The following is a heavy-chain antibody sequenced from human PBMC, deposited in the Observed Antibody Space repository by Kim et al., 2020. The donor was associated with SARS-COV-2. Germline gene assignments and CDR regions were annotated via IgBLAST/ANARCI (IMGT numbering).Heavy chain of an antibody. J-gene: IGHJ4*01. CDR1: GFSFRNYG. CDR2: ISDSGRSS. Sequence: GGSLRLSCAASGFSFRNYGMRWVRQAPGKGLEWVSGISDSGRSSGYADSVRGRFTISRDNSKNKLYLQMNSLRPEETAVYHCAPNPTTYDDSSGYHLSYWGQGTLVTVSS. CDR3: APNPTTYDDSSGYHLSY. V-gene: IGHV3-23*01. D-gene: IGHD3-22*01.